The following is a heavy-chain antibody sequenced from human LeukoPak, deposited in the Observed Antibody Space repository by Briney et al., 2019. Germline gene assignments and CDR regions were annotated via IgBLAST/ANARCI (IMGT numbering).Heavy chain of an antibody. Sequence: GGSLRLSCAASGFTFSSYSMNWVRQAPGKGLEWVSSISSSSSYIYYADSVKGRFTISRDNAKNSLYLQMNSLRAEDTAVYYCVRPGTAAAGTGWFDPWGQGTLVTVSS. CDR3: VRPGTAAAGTGWFDP. D-gene: IGHD6-13*01. CDR1: GFTFSSYS. J-gene: IGHJ5*02. V-gene: IGHV3-21*01. CDR2: ISSSSSYI.